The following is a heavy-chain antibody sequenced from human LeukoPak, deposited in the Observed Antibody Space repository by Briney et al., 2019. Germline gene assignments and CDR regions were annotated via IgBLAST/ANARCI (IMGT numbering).Heavy chain of an antibody. J-gene: IGHJ4*02. V-gene: IGHV3-21*01. CDR1: GFTFSSSA. D-gene: IGHD6-13*01. CDR3: TREGQEDPYRNSGSPPVY. Sequence: GGSLRLSCAASGFTFSSSAMNWVRQAPGKGLEWVSSINQVSSHIYYADSVRGRFTNAKDNAKNLLELQISSLRAEDTAVSSCTREGQEDPYRNSGSPPVYWGRGVLVTVSS. CDR2: INQVSSHI.